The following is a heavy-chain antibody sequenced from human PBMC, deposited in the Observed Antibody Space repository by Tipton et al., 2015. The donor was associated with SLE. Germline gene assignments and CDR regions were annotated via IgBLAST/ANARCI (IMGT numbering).Heavy chain of an antibody. J-gene: IGHJ4*02. Sequence: LRLSCAASGFTFSSYSMNWVRQPPGKGLEWIGYIYYSGSTNYNPSLKSRVTISVDTSKNQFSLKLSSVTAADTAVYYCARGPAPQKTDSSGWSHFDYWGQGTLVTVSS. CDR3: ARGPAPQKTDSSGWSHFDY. V-gene: IGHV4-59*12. D-gene: IGHD6-19*01. CDR2: IYYSGST. CDR1: GFTFSSYS.